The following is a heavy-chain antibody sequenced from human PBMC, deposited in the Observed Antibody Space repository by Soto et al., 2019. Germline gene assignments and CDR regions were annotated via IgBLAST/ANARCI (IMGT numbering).Heavy chain of an antibody. D-gene: IGHD3-10*01. CDR2: IYYSGST. CDR3: ARVSIMVRGVGNWFDP. V-gene: IGHV4-30-4*01. Sequence: SETLSLTCTVSGGSISSGDYYWIWIRHPPGKGLEWIGYIYYSGSTYYNPSLKSRVTISVDTSKNQFSLKLSSVTAADTAVYYCARVSIMVRGVGNWFDPWGQGTLVTVSS. CDR1: GGSISSGDYY. J-gene: IGHJ5*02.